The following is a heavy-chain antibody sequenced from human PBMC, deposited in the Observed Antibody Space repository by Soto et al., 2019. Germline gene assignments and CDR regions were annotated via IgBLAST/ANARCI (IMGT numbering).Heavy chain of an antibody. Sequence: PGGSLRLSCAASGFSFSSYAMSWVRQAPGKGLEWVSAISDTGGSTYYADSVKGRFTISRDNSRNTLYLQMNSLRAEDTAVYYCAKDGFSLSVNWFDPWGQGTLVTVSS. CDR1: GFSFSSYA. D-gene: IGHD6-19*01. CDR3: AKDGFSLSVNWFDP. V-gene: IGHV3-23*01. CDR2: ISDTGGST. J-gene: IGHJ5*02.